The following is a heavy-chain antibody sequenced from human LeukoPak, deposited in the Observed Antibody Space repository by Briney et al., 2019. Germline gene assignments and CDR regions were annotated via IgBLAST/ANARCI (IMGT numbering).Heavy chain of an antibody. CDR1: GFTFSSYS. CDR2: ISSSSSTI. V-gene: IGHV3-48*01. D-gene: IGHD3-3*01. CDR3: ANLLYDFWSGFTLKHFDY. J-gene: IGHJ4*02. Sequence: GGSLRLSCAAPGFTFSSYSMNWVRQAPGKGLEWVSYISSSSSTIYYADSVKGRFTISRDNAKNSLYLQMNSLRAEDTAVYYCANLLYDFWSGFTLKHFDYWGQGTLVTVSS.